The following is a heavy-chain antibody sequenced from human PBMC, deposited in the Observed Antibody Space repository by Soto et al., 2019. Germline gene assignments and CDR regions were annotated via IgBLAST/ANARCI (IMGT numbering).Heavy chain of an antibody. D-gene: IGHD3-22*01. CDR2: ISGSGGST. V-gene: IGHV3-23*01. CDR3: AKTGRKATYYYDSSGYYTTTYYFDY. J-gene: IGHJ4*02. Sequence: EVQLLESGGGLVQPGGSLRLSCAASGFTFSSYAMSWVRQAPGKGLEWVSAISGSGGSTYYADSVKGRFTISRDNSKNTLYLQMNSLRADDTAVYYCAKTGRKATYYYDSSGYYTTTYYFDYWGQGTLVTVSS. CDR1: GFTFSSYA.